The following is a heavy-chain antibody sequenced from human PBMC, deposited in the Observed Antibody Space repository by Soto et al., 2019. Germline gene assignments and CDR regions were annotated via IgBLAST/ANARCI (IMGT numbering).Heavy chain of an antibody. D-gene: IGHD6-25*01. V-gene: IGHV4-34*01. J-gene: IGHJ4*02. Sequence: SETLSLTCAVYGGSFSGYYWSWIRQPPGQGLEWIGEINHSGSTNHNPSLKSRVTISVDTSQTQFSLKLSSVTAADTAVYYCDRIWSGYNSHCGQRSLVPVSA. CDR2: INHSGST. CDR3: DRIWSGYNSH. CDR1: GGSFSGYY.